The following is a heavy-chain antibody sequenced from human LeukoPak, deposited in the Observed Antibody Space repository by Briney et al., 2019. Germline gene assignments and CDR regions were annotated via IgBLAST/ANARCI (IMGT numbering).Heavy chain of an antibody. CDR1: GFTFSNYA. V-gene: IGHV3-23*01. Sequence: PGGSLRLSCAASGFTFSNYAMTWVRQAPGKGLEWVSALSGVGDSTFYADSVRGRFTISRDNSKNTLYLQMNSLRAEDTAIYYCAKDYGSGPFFDYWGQGTLVTVSS. CDR2: LSGVGDST. D-gene: IGHD3-10*01. CDR3: AKDYGSGPFFDY. J-gene: IGHJ4*02.